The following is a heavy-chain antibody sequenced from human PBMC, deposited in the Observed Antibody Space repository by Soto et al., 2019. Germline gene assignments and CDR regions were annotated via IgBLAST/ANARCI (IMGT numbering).Heavy chain of an antibody. CDR1: GYTFSSYG. J-gene: IGHJ4*02. Sequence: ASVKVSCKASGYTFSSYGINWVRQAPGQGLEWMGWISGYNGNTNYAQKFQDRVTMTTDTFASTAYMGLWSLRSDDTAMYYCARDHSSSWHDFDYWGQGTLVTVSS. CDR2: ISGYNGNT. D-gene: IGHD6-13*01. V-gene: IGHV1-18*01. CDR3: ARDHSSSWHDFDY.